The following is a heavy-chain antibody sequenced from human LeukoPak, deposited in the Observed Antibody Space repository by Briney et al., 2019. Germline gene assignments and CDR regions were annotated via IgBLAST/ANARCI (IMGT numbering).Heavy chain of an antibody. CDR3: ATGGRSGVALEQ. CDR1: GFIASSNY. CDR2: IYSGGST. J-gene: IGHJ4*02. V-gene: IGHV3-53*01. Sequence: HPGGSLRLSCVVSGFIASSNYMTWVRQAPGKGLDWVSLIYSGGSTYYADSVMGRFTISRDNSKTTLFLQMNSLKAEDTAVYYCATGGRSGVALEQWGQGTLVTVSS. D-gene: IGHD1/OR15-1a*01.